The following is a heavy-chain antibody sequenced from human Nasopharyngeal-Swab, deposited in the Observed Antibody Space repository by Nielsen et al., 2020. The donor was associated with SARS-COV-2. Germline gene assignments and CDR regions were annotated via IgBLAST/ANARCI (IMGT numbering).Heavy chain of an antibody. CDR3: ARVSGTQSTYYYYGMDV. CDR1: GFTFSSYS. V-gene: IGHV3-21*01. CDR2: ISSSSSYI. D-gene: IGHD1-1*01. J-gene: IGHJ6*02. Sequence: GGSLRLSCAASGFTFSSYSMNWVRQAPGKGLEWVSSISSSSSYIYYADSVKGRFTISRDNAKNSLYLQMNSLRAEDTAVYYCARVSGTQSTYYYYGMDVWGQGTTVTVSS.